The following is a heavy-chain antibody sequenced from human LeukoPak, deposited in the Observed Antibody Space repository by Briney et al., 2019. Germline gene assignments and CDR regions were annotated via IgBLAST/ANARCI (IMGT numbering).Heavy chain of an antibody. CDR1: EFVFSDYY. D-gene: IGHD2-2*01. V-gene: IGHV3-11*06. J-gene: IGHJ5*02. CDR3: ASFPRIVVVPAAT. Sequence: PGGSLRLSCAASEFVFSDYYISWIRQAPGKELEWVSSISSSSSYIYYADSVKGRFTISRDNAKNSLYLQMNSLRAEDTAVYYCASFPRIVVVPAATWGQGTLVTVSS. CDR2: ISSSSSYI.